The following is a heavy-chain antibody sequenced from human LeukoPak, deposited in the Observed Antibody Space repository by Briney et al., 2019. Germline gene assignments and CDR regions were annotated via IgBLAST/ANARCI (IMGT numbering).Heavy chain of an antibody. CDR2: INHSGST. CDR1: GGSFSGYY. V-gene: IGHV4-34*01. D-gene: IGHD2-2*01. CDR3: AGGLGGYCSSTSCYVY. J-gene: IGHJ4*02. Sequence: SETLSLTCAVYGGSFSGYYWSWIRQPPGKGLEWIGEINHSGSTNYNPSLKSRVTISVDTSKNQFSLTLSSVPAADPAVYYFAGGLGGYCSSTSCYVYWGQGTRATVPS.